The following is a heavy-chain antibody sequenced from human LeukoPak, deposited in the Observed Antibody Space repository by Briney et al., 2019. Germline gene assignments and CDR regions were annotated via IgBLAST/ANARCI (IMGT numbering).Heavy chain of an antibody. Sequence: SETLSLTCTVSGGSISSYYWSWIRQPPGKGLEWIGYIYYSGSTNYNPSLKSRVTISVDTSKNQFSLKLSSVTAADTAVYYCARAHYYDSSEGEGCYFDYWGQGTLVTVSS. CDR3: ARAHYYDSSEGEGCYFDY. J-gene: IGHJ4*02. V-gene: IGHV4-59*08. D-gene: IGHD3-22*01. CDR1: GGSISSYY. CDR2: IYYSGST.